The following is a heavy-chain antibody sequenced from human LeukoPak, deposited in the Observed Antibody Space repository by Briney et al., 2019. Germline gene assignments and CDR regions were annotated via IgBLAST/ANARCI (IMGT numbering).Heavy chain of an antibody. CDR3: ARDLGGSQTS. CDR2: IKHDGSEK. Sequence: GGSLRLSCAASGFTFSSYWMTWVRQAPGKGLEWVANIKHDGSEKYCVDSVKGRFTISRDNAKNSLYLQMNSLRAEDTAIYYCARDLGGSQTSWGQGTLVTVSS. J-gene: IGHJ4*02. D-gene: IGHD1-26*01. V-gene: IGHV3-7*01. CDR1: GFTFSSYW.